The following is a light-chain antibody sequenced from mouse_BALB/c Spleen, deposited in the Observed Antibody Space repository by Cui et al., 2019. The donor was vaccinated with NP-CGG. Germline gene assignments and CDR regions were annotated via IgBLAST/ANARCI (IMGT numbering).Light chain of an antibody. Sequence: AVLTQESALTTSPGETVTLTCRSSTGAVISSNYANWVQEKPDHLFTGLIGGTNNRAPGVPARFSGSLIGDKAAHTITGAQTEDEAIYFCALWYSNHWVFGGGTKLTVL. CDR1: TGAVISSNY. J-gene: IGLJ1*01. V-gene: IGLV1*01. CDR2: GTN. CDR3: ALWYSNHWV.